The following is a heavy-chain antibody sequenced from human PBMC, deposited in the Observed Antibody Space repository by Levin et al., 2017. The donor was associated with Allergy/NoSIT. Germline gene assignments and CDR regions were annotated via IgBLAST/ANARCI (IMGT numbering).Heavy chain of an antibody. CDR3: ARGDEDLWFGPVYYYYGMDV. CDR2: ISSSSSYI. J-gene: IGHJ6*02. V-gene: IGHV3-21*01. CDR1: GFTFSSYS. Sequence: GESLKISCAASGFTFSSYSMNWVRQAPGKGLEWVSSISSSSSYIYYADSVKGRFTISRDNAKNSLYLQMNSLRAEDTAVYYCARGDEDLWFGPVYYYYGMDVWGQGTTVTVSS. D-gene: IGHD3-10*01.